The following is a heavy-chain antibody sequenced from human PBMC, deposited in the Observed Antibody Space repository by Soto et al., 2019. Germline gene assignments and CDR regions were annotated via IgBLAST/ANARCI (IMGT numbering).Heavy chain of an antibody. Sequence: QITLKESGPTLVKPTQTLTLTCTFSGFSLTTRGVGVGWIRQPPGKALEGLALIYWDDDKRYSPSLQSRLSIPKDTSKNQVVLTMTNVDPVDTATYYCAHIPNYYQYDWFDPWGQGTLVSVSS. V-gene: IGHV2-5*02. CDR1: GFSLTTRGVG. CDR3: AHIPNYYQYDWFDP. CDR2: IYWDDDK. J-gene: IGHJ5*02. D-gene: IGHD3-16*01.